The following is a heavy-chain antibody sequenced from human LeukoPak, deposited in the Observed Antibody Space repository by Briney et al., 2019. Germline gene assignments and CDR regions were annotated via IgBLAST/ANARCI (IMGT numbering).Heavy chain of an antibody. J-gene: IGHJ4*02. CDR2: INQDGSEK. D-gene: IGHD2-2*01. V-gene: IGHV3-7*01. CDR3: ARGRTSCVD. Sequence: SGGSLRLSCAASGFTFSSYWMTWVRQAPGKGLEWVANINQDGSEKYYVDSVKGRITISRDDTKNSLFLQMNSLRVEDTAVYYCARGRTSCVDWDQGTLVTVSS. CDR1: GFTFSSYW.